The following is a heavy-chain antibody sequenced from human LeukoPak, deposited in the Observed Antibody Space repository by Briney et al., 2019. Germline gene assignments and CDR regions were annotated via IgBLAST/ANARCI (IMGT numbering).Heavy chain of an antibody. CDR2: INPDGSQK. Sequence: GESLRLSCAASGFTFSGSWMNWVRQAPGKGLEWVANINPDGSQKRFVDSVVGRFTMSRDNAKNSLYLQMNSLRVEETAVFYCAAWTDRGYNFWGQGTLVTVSS. J-gene: IGHJ4*02. V-gene: IGHV3-7*01. CDR3: AAWTDRGYNF. D-gene: IGHD5-24*01. CDR1: GFTFSGSW.